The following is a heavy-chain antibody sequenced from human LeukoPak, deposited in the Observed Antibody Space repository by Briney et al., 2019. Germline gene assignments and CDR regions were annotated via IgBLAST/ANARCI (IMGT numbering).Heavy chain of an antibody. J-gene: IGHJ4*02. CDR3: AGGIGNY. CDR2: INIDGRII. Sequence: PGGSLRLSCAASGITFRSYWMHWVRQSPGKGLVWVSRINIDGRIITYADSVKGRFTISRDNAKNTLYLQMNSLRAEDTAVYYCAGGIGNYWGQGTLVIVSS. CDR1: GITFRSYW. D-gene: IGHD1-26*01. V-gene: IGHV3-74*01.